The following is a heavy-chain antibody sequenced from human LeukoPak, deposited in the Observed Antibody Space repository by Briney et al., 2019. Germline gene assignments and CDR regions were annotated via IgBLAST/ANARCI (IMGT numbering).Heavy chain of an antibody. V-gene: IGHV4-31*03. CDR1: GGSISRGGYY. J-gene: IGHJ5*02. Sequence: PSETLSLTCTVSGGSISRGGYYCSSVRQHRGRGLGWIGYIYYSGSTYYKPSLKSRVTISVDTSKNQYSLKLSSVTAADTAVYYCARGSKDIVVVPAATGPWFDPWGQGTLVTVSS. CDR2: IYYSGST. CDR3: ARGSKDIVVVPAATGPWFDP. D-gene: IGHD2-2*01.